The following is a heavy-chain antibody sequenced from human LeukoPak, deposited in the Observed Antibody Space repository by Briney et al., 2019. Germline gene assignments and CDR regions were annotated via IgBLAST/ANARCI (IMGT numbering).Heavy chain of an antibody. D-gene: IGHD3-22*01. CDR2: IYTSGST. CDR1: GGSISSGDYY. V-gene: IGHV4-61*02. Sequence: SETLSLTCTVSGGSISSGDYYWSWIRQPPGKGLEWIGRIYTSGSTNYNPSLKSRVTMSVDTSKNQFSLKLSSVTAADTAVYYCARGRSLHDPYDIIDYWGQGTLVTVSS. J-gene: IGHJ4*02. CDR3: ARGRSLHDPYDIIDY.